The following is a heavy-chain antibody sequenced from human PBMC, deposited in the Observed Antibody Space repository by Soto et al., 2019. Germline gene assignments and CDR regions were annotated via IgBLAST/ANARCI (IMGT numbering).Heavy chain of an antibody. V-gene: IGHV4-59*08. CDR3: ARHDSSGYYLDY. CDR2: LYYSGST. CDR1: GGSISSYY. D-gene: IGHD3-22*01. Sequence: QVQLQESGPGLVKTSETLSLTCTVSGGSISSYYWRWIRQPPGKGLEWIGYLYYSGSTNYNPSLQSRVPISVDMSENHFPLKLNSVTAADTAVYYCARHDSSGYYLDYWGQGTLVTVSS. J-gene: IGHJ4*02.